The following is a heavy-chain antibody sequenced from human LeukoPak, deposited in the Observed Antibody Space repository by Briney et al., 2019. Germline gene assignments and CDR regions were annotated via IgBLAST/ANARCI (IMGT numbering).Heavy chain of an antibody. V-gene: IGHV5-51*01. Sequence: GESLKISCKGSGYSFTSYWIGWVRQMPGKGLEWMGIIYPGDSDTRYSPSFQGQVTISADKSISTAYLQWSSLKASDTAMYYCARRGIDYDSSGYYEVSYWFDPWGRGTLVTVSS. D-gene: IGHD3-22*01. CDR1: GYSFTSYW. J-gene: IGHJ5*02. CDR3: ARRGIDYDSSGYYEVSYWFDP. CDR2: IYPGDSDT.